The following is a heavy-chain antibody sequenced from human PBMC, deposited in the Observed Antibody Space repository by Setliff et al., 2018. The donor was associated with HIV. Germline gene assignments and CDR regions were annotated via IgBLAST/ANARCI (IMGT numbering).Heavy chain of an antibody. CDR1: GDSFSGTSYY. D-gene: IGHD3-3*01. V-gene: IGHV4-39*01. J-gene: IGHJ4*02. CDR2: IHFSGST. CDR3: VRPSPGIGGGSIFHN. Sequence: SETLSVTCTVSGDSFSGTSYYWGWIRQPPGKGLEWIGSIHFSGSTWYTQSLKSRVTIWVDTSKNQFSLKVNSVTAADTAVYYCVRPSPGIGGGSIFHNWGQGTLVTVSS.